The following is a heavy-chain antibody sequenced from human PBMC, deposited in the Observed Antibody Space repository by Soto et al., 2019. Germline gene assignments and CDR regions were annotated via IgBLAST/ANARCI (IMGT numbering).Heavy chain of an antibody. Sequence: QLQLQESGSGLVKPSQTLSLTCAVSGGSISSGGYSWSWIRQPPGKGLEWIGYIYHSGSTYYNPSLKSRVTISVDRSKNQFSLKLSSVTAADTAVYYCARDMITFGGGAFDIWCQGTMVTVS. J-gene: IGHJ3*02. CDR1: GGSISSGGYS. D-gene: IGHD3-16*01. V-gene: IGHV4-30-2*01. CDR2: IYHSGST. CDR3: ARDMITFGGGAFDI.